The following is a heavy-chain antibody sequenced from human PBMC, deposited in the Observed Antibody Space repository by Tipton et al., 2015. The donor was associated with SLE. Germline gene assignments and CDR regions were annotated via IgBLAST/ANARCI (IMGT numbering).Heavy chain of an antibody. CDR3: VRALWLDKDFAVVPPGIRLRAFDI. D-gene: IGHD2-2*02. Sequence: TLSLTCAVSGGSINSYNWWTWVRQPPGEGLEWIGNIYYHARTNYNPSLESRVTISVDKSKNQFSLKLSSVTAADTAVYYCVRALWLDKDFAVVPPGIRLRAFDIWGQGTMVTVSS. CDR2: IYYHART. V-gene: IGHV4-4*02. CDR1: GGSINSYNW. J-gene: IGHJ3*02.